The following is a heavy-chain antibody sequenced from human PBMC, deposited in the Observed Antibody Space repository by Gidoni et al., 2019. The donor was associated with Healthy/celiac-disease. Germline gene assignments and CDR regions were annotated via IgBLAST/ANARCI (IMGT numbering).Heavy chain of an antibody. D-gene: IGHD2-15*01. CDR1: GGSFSGYY. J-gene: IGHJ5*02. CDR2: INHSGST. Sequence: QVQLQQWGAGLLKPSETLSLTCAVYGGSFSGYYWIWIRQPPGKGLEWIGEINHSGSTNYNPSLKSRVTISVDTSKNQFSLKLSSVTAADTAVYYCARGVVVVVAARWFDPWGQGTLVTVSS. CDR3: ARGVVVVVAARWFDP. V-gene: IGHV4-34*01.